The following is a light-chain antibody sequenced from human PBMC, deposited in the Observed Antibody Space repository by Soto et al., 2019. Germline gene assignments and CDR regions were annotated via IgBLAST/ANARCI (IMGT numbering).Light chain of an antibody. CDR3: EQYYNFPPT. J-gene: IGKJ4*01. V-gene: IGKV1-33*01. CDR2: AVS. Sequence: DIQMTQYPSPLSASVGDRVTITCQASQDIINYLNWYQQKPGKAPKLLIYAVSNLETGVPSRFSGNGSGTYFTFTINNLQPEVFATYYCEQYYNFPPTFGEGTKVDIK. CDR1: QDIINY.